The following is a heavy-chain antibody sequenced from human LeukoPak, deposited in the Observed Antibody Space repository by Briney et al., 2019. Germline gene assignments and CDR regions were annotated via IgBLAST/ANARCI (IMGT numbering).Heavy chain of an antibody. D-gene: IGHD6-19*01. CDR2: ISSSGYST. V-gene: IGHV3-23*01. Sequence: PGGSLRLSCAASGFTFSNYAMSWVRQAPGKGLEWVSTISSSGYSTYYADSVKGRFTISRDNSKNTLYLQSNSLRAEDTTVYYCAKTTYASNSSGWYNHFDYWGQGTLVTVSS. J-gene: IGHJ4*02. CDR3: AKTTYASNSSGWYNHFDY. CDR1: GFTFSNYA.